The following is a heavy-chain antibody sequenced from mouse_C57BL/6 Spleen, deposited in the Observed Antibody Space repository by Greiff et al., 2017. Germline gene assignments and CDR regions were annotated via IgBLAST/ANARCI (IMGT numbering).Heavy chain of an antibody. Sequence: VQLQQSGPGLVQPSQSLSITCTVSGFSLTSYGVHWVRQSPGKGLEWLGVIWRGGSTDYNAAFMSRLSITKDNSKSQVFFKMNSLQADDTAIYYCAKKSSSKGDYAMDYWGQGTSVTVSS. J-gene: IGHJ4*01. V-gene: IGHV2-5*01. CDR2: IWRGGST. CDR3: AKKSSSKGDYAMDY. D-gene: IGHD1-1*01. CDR1: GFSLTSYG.